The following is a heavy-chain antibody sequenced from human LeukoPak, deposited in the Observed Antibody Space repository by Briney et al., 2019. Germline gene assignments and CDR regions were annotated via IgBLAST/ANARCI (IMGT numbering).Heavy chain of an antibody. J-gene: IGHJ4*02. CDR3: AKVRVGCSSTSCYGFDY. D-gene: IGHD2-2*01. CDR1: GFTFSSYG. Sequence: GGSLRLSCAASGFTFSSYGMHWVRQAPGKGLEWVAVISYDGSNKYYADSVKGRFTISRDNSKNTLYLQMNSLKAEDTAVYYCAKVRVGCSSTSCYGFDYWGQGTLVTVSS. CDR2: ISYDGSNK. V-gene: IGHV3-30*18.